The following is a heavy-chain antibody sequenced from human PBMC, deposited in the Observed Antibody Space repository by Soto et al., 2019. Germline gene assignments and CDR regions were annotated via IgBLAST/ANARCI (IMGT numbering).Heavy chain of an antibody. CDR3: VRDRSDDLNSFDAFDM. Sequence: QVQLQESGPGLVKPSETLSLTCTVSGGSVSIGSHYWSWIRQPPGKGLEWIAYIYHSGSTDYNPSLKSRVTILVDLSKNQFSLRLDSVTAADTAVYYCVRDRSDDLNSFDAFDMWGQGTMVTVSS. V-gene: IGHV4-61*01. J-gene: IGHJ3*02. D-gene: IGHD1-1*01. CDR2: IYHSGST. CDR1: GGSVSIGSHY.